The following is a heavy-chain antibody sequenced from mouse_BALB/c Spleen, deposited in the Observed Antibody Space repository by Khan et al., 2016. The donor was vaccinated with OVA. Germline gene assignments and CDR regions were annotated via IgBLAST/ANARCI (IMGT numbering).Heavy chain of an antibody. Sequence: EVQLQESGPGLVKPSQSLSLTCTVTGYSITSDYAWNWIRQFPGNKLEWMGYISYSGSTSYNPSLKSRISITRDTSKNQFFLQLNSVTTEDTATYDCARFQYGNFYAMDYWGQGTSVTVSS. CDR2: ISYSGST. V-gene: IGHV3-2*02. CDR1: GYSITSDYA. D-gene: IGHD2-10*02. J-gene: IGHJ4*01. CDR3: ARFQYGNFYAMDY.